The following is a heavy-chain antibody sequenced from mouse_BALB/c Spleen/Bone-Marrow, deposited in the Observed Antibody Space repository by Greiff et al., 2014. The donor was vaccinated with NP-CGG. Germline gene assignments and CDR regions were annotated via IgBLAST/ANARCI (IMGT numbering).Heavy chain of an antibody. CDR1: GYTFTSYV. V-gene: IGHV1-14*01. D-gene: IGHD1-1*01. Sequence: LVESGPELVKPGASVKMSCKASGYTFTSYVMHWVKQKPGQGLEWIGYINPYNDGTKYNEKFKGKATQTSDKSSSTAYMELSSLTSEDSAVYYCARPYYYGSSGDSWFAYWGQGTLVTVSA. J-gene: IGHJ3*01. CDR3: ARPYYYGSSGDSWFAY. CDR2: INPYNDGT.